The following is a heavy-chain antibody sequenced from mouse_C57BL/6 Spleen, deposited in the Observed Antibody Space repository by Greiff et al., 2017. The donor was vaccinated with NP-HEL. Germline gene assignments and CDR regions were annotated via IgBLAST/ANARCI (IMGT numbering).Heavy chain of an antibody. Sequence: QVQLQQPGAELVRPGSSVKLSCKASGYTFTSYWMHWVKQRPIQGLEWIGNIDPSDSETHYNQKFKDKATLTVDKSSSTAYMQLSSLTSEDSAVYYCARLITTVVSPNYYAMDYWGQGTSVTVSS. CDR2: IDPSDSET. D-gene: IGHD1-1*01. V-gene: IGHV1-52*01. J-gene: IGHJ4*01. CDR3: ARLITTVVSPNYYAMDY. CDR1: GYTFTSYW.